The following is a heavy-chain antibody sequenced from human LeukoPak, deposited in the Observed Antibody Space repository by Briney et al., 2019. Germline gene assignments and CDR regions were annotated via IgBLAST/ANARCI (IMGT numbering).Heavy chain of an antibody. J-gene: IGHJ4*02. CDR3: ARGEDGGYNYPAHYFDY. CDR1: GGSISSYY. CDR2: IYYSGST. Sequence: PSETLSLTCTVSGGSISSYYWSWIRQPPGKGLEWIGYIYYSGSTNYNPSLKSRVTISVDTSKNQFSLKLSSVTAADTAVYYCARGEDGGYNYPAHYFDYWGQGTLVTVSS. V-gene: IGHV4-59*01. D-gene: IGHD5-24*01.